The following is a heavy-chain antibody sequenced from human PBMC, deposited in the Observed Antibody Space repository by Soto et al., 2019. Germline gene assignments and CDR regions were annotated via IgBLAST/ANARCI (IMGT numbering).Heavy chain of an antibody. CDR2: IYYSGST. CDR3: ARRDYGSGSPLLGYYMDV. V-gene: IGHV4-59*08. Sequence: SETLSLTCTVSGGSISSYYWSWIRQPPGKGLEWIGYIYYSGSTNYNPSLKSRVTISVDTSKNQFSLKLSSVTAADTAVYYCARRDYGSGSPLLGYYMDVWGKGTTVTVSS. D-gene: IGHD3-10*01. J-gene: IGHJ6*03. CDR1: GGSISSYY.